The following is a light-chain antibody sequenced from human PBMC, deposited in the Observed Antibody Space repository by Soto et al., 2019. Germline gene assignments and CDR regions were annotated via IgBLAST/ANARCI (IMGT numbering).Light chain of an antibody. CDR3: QQSYSTLLT. J-gene: IGKJ4*01. V-gene: IGKV1-39*01. CDR1: QSISSY. Sequence: DIQMTQSPSSLSASVGDRVTITCRASQSISSYLNWDQQKPGKAPKLLIYAASSLQSGVPSRFSGSGSGTEFTLTISSLQPEDFATYYCQQSYSTLLTFGGGTKVETK. CDR2: AAS.